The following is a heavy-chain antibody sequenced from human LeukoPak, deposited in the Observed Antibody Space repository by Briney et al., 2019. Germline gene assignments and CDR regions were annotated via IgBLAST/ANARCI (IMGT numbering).Heavy chain of an antibody. D-gene: IGHD1-14*01. CDR2: INHSGST. CDR3: AGIRIMTRMTYYYYYYMDV. J-gene: IGHJ6*03. V-gene: IGHV4-34*01. Sequence: PSETLSLTCAVYGGSFSGYYWSWIRQPPGKGLEWIGEINHSGSTNYNPSLKSRVTISVDTSKNQFSLKLSSVTAADTAVYYCAGIRIMTRMTYYYYYYMDVWGKGTTVTVSS. CDR1: GGSFSGYY.